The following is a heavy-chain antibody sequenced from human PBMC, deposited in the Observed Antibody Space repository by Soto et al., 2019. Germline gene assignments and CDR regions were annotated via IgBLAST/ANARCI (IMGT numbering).Heavy chain of an antibody. J-gene: IGHJ5*02. D-gene: IGHD2-8*01. CDR3: ASRWYAINWFDP. V-gene: IGHV1-69*13. CDR2: IIPIFGTA. Sequence: SVKVSCKASGGTFSSYAISWVRQAPGQGLEWMGGIIPIFGTANYAQKFQGRVTITADESTSTAYMELSSLRSEDTAVYYCASRWYAINWFDPWGQGTLVTVSS. CDR1: GGTFSSYA.